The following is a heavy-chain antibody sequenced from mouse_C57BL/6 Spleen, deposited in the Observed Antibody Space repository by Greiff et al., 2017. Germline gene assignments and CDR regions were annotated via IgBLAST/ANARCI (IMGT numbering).Heavy chain of an antibody. J-gene: IGHJ2*01. CDR1: GFTFSDYG. V-gene: IGHV5-17*01. D-gene: IGHD1-1*01. Sequence: EVQLVESGGGLVKPGGSLKLSCAASGFTFSDYGMHWVRQAPEKGLEWVAYISSGSSTIYYADTVKGRFTISRDNAKNTLFLQMTSLRSEDTAMYDGAREAIDFYGSSPFDYWGQGTTLTVSS. CDR3: AREAIDFYGSSPFDY. CDR2: ISSGSSTI.